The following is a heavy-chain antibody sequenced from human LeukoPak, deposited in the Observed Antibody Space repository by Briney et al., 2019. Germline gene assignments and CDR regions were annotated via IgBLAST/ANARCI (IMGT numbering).Heavy chain of an antibody. CDR3: ACMPNSSPSVYYFDY. CDR1: GFTFSSYW. J-gene: IGHJ4*02. V-gene: IGHV3-74*01. D-gene: IGHD6-13*01. CDR2: INSDGSST. Sequence: GGSLRLSCAASGFTFSSYWMHWVRQAPGKGLVWVSRINSDGSSTSYADSVKGRFTISRDNSKNTLYLQMNSLRAEDTAVYYCACMPNSSPSVYYFDYWGQGTLVTVSS.